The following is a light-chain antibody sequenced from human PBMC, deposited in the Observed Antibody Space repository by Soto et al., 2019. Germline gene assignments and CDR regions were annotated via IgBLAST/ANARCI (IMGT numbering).Light chain of an antibody. V-gene: IGKV3-15*01. CDR1: QIIVCN. Sequence: EIVMTQSPATLSVSPGERSARSFRASQIIVCNLAWYQQKPGQAPRLLIYDPSARATGIPARFSGSGSGTEFTLTISSLQSEDFAVYYCQQYNNWPQTFGQGTKVDIK. CDR3: QQYNNWPQT. J-gene: IGKJ1*01. CDR2: DPS.